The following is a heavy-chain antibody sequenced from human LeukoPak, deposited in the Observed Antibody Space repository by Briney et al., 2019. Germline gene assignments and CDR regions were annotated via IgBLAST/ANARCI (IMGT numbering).Heavy chain of an antibody. V-gene: IGHV1-46*01. J-gene: IGHJ5*02. Sequence: GASVKDSCKASGYTFTSYYMHWVRQAPGQGLEWMGIINPSGGSTSYAQKFQGRVTMTRDTSTSTVYMELSSLRSEDTAVYYCARGDLGYSSSEGFDPWGQGTLVTVSS. CDR3: ARGDLGYSSSEGFDP. CDR2: INPSGGST. CDR1: GYTFTSYY. D-gene: IGHD6-13*01.